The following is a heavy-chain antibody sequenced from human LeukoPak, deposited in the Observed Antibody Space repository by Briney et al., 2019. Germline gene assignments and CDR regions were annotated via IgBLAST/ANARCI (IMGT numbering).Heavy chain of an antibody. J-gene: IGHJ4*02. D-gene: IGHD3-22*01. V-gene: IGHV3-21*01. CDR2: ISSSSYI. Sequence: PGGSLRLSCAASGFTFSSYSMNWVRQAPGKGLEWVSSISSSSYIYYADSVKGRFTISRDNAKNSLYLQMNSLRAEDTAVYYCARDRVLDYYDSSGYDYWGQGTLVTVSS. CDR1: GFTFSSYS. CDR3: ARDRVLDYYDSSGYDY.